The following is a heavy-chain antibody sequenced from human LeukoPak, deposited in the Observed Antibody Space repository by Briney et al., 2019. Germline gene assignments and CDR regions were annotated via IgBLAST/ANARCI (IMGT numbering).Heavy chain of an antibody. Sequence: GGSLRLSCAASGFTLVDYAMHWVRHAPGKGLEWVSGIRWNSGSIGYAVSVKGRFTLYRDHAKNSLYLQMNSLRAEDTALYYCAKGRVSFVPDAFDIWGQETMVTVFS. D-gene: IGHD1-26*01. CDR1: GFTLVDYA. V-gene: IGHV3-9*01. CDR2: IRWNSGSI. J-gene: IGHJ3*02. CDR3: AKGRVSFVPDAFDI.